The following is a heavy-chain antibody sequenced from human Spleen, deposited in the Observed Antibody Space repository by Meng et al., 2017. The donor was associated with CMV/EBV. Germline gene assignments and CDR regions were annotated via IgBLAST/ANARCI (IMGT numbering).Heavy chain of an antibody. CDR1: GFTFDDHA. CDR2: ISWNSANI. D-gene: IGHD4-11*01. J-gene: IGHJ4*02. CDR3: AKGARVYSNYVDH. V-gene: IGHV3-9*01. Sequence: GGSLRLSCAASGFTFDDHAMHWVRQAPGKGLEWVSGISWNSANIGYADSLKGRFTISRDNAKNSLYLQMSSLRAEDTALYYCAKGARVYSNYVDHWGLGTLVTVSS.